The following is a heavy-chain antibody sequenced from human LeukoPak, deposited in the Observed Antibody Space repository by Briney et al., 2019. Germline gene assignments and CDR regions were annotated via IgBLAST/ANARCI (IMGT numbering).Heavy chain of an antibody. D-gene: IGHD3-10*01. V-gene: IGHV1-69*13. J-gene: IGHJ4*02. CDR3: ANHYYGSGSYYNGQRFDY. Sequence: SVKVSCKASGYTFTSYDINWVRQAPGQGLEWMGGIIPIFGTANYAQKFQGRVTITADESTSTAYMELSSLRSEDTAVYYCANHYYGSGSYYNGQRFDYWGQGTLVTVSS. CDR1: GYTFTSYD. CDR2: IIPIFGTA.